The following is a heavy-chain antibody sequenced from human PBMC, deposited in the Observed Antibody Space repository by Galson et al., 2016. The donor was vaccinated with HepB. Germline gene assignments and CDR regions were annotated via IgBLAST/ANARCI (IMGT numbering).Heavy chain of an antibody. CDR2: VNPNGGSI. CDR3: ARREAARPYNWFDP. D-gene: IGHD6-6*01. Sequence: SVKVSCKASGYIFTNYLMHWVRQAPGQGLEWMGIVNPNGGSIKYAQKFQGRVTMTSDTSTNTVYMELTSLKSEDTAVYYCARREAARPYNWFDPWAREPLSPSPQ. V-gene: IGHV1-46*01. J-gene: IGHJ5*02. CDR1: GYIFTNYL.